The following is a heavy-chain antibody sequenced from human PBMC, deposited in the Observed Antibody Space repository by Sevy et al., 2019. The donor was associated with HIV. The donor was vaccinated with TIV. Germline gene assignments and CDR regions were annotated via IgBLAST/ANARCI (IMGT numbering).Heavy chain of an antibody. CDR1: GYIFGIYD. CDR3: ARGQAPDEGKYYFDL. J-gene: IGHJ4*02. CDR2: ITPYSGDA. V-gene: IGHV1-18*01. Sequence: ASVKVSCRASGYIFGIYDISWVRQAPGQGLEWMGWITPYSGDAHYAQKFQGRVTMTTDASARTFYMELSSLTSDDAGVYYCARGQAPDEGKYYFDLWAQGTLVTVSS.